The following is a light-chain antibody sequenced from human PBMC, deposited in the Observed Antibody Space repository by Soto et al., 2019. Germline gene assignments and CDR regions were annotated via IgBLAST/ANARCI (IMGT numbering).Light chain of an antibody. J-gene: IGKJ2*01. CDR3: QQYGSSPYT. CDR1: QSVSSSY. CDR2: GAS. V-gene: IGKV3-20*01. Sequence: EIVLTQSPGTLSLSPGERATLSCRASQSVSSSYLAWYQQTPGQAPRLLIYGASSRATGIPDRFSGSGSGTDSTLTISRLEPEDVAVYYCQQYGSSPYTFGQGTKLEIK.